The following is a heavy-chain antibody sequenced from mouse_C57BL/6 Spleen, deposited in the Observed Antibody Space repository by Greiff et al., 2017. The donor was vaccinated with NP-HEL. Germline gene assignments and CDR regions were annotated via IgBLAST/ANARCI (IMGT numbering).Heavy chain of an antibody. J-gene: IGHJ1*03. CDR2: INPNNGGT. CDR1: GYTFTDYY. V-gene: IGHV1-26*01. CDR3: AIITHWYFDV. Sequence: EVQLQQSGPELVKPGASVKLSCKASGYTFTDYYMNWVKQSHGQSLEWIGDINPNNGGTSYNQKFKGKATLTVDKSSSTAYMELRSLTSEDSAVYDCAIITHWYFDVWGTGTTVTVSS.